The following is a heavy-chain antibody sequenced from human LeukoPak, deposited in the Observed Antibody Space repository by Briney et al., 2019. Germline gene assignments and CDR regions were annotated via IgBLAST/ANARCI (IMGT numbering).Heavy chain of an antibody. V-gene: IGHV3-33*01. D-gene: IGHD5/OR15-5a*01. CDR2: IWYDGSNK. J-gene: IGHJ6*02. CDR1: GFTFRSYG. CDR3: ARDRLRTLEGLRSSDYFYYGMDG. Sequence: GGSLRLFYALCGFTFRSYGQHWVRQAPGKGLEWVAVIWYDGSNKYYADSVKGRFTISRDNSKNTLYLQMNSLRAEDSAVYYCARDRLRTLEGLRSSDYFYYGMDGWGQGTTVTVPS.